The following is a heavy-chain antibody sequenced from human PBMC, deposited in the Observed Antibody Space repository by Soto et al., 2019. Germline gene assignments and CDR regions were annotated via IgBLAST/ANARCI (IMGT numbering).Heavy chain of an antibody. CDR1: GFTFSSYW. CDR2: IKQDGSEK. D-gene: IGHD3-9*01. V-gene: IGHV3-7*01. J-gene: IGHJ3*02. CDR3: ASAKSYYDILTGYDDAFDI. Sequence: GGSLRLSCAASGFTFSSYWMSWVRQAPGKGLEWVANIKQDGSEKYYVDSVKGRFTISRDNAKNSLYLQMNSLRAEDTAVYYCASAKSYYDILTGYDDAFDIWGQG.